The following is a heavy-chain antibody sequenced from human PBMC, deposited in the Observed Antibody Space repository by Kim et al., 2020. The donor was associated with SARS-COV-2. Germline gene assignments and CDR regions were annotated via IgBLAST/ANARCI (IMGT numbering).Heavy chain of an antibody. Sequence: ASVKGRLTIARDESKNTAYLQMNSLKTEDTAVYYCTRTTVTDYYYYGMDVWGQGTTVTVSS. J-gene: IGHJ6*02. CDR3: TRTTVTDYYYYGMDV. V-gene: IGHV3-73*01. D-gene: IGHD4-17*01.